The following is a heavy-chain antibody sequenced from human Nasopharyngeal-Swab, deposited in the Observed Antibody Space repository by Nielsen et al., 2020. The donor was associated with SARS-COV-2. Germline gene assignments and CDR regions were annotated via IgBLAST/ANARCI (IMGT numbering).Heavy chain of an antibody. Sequence: GESLKISCAASGFTFSSYWMHWVRQAPGKGLVWVSRINSDGSSTSYADSVKGRFTISRDNAKNTLYLQMNSLRAEDTAVYYCAREPQLGEEGWFDPWGQGTLVTVSS. CDR2: INSDGSST. J-gene: IGHJ5*02. CDR3: AREPQLGEEGWFDP. V-gene: IGHV3-74*01. D-gene: IGHD7-27*01. CDR1: GFTFSSYW.